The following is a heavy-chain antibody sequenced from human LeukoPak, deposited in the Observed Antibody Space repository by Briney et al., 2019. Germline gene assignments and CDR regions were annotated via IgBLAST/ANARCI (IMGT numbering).Heavy chain of an antibody. CDR3: ARGPRNNAFDV. CDR1: GFPFSDYY. D-gene: IGHD1/OR15-1a*01. V-gene: IGHV3-11*01. CDR2: IVISGSSI. J-gene: IGHJ3*01. Sequence: PGGSLRLSCAASGFPFSDYYMSWFRQAPGKGPEWISYIVISGSSIYYTDSVKGRFTISRDNVKNALYLQMNSLRVEDTAVYYCARGPRNNAFDVWGQGTMVTVSS.